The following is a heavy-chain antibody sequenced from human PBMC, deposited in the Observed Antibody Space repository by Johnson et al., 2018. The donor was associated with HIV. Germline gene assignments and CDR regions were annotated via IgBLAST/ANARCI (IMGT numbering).Heavy chain of an antibody. Sequence: VQLVESGGGLVQPGGSLRLSCAASGFTFSSYWMHWVRQAPGKGLVWVSRINSDGSSTSYADSVKGRFTISRDNAKNTLYRQMNSLRAEDTAVYYCARNLWGSYRHDAFDIWGQGTMVTVSS. J-gene: IGHJ3*02. CDR2: INSDGSST. CDR1: GFTFSSYW. CDR3: ARNLWGSYRHDAFDI. D-gene: IGHD3-16*02. V-gene: IGHV3-74*02.